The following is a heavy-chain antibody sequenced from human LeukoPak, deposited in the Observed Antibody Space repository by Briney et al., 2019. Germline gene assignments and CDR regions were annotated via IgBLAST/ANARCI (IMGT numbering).Heavy chain of an antibody. CDR2: IIPIFGTA. CDR3: ARGLANWNGDAFDI. CDR1: GGTFSSYA. J-gene: IGHJ3*02. Sequence: SVKVSCKASGGTFSSYAISWVRQAPGQGLEWVGGIIPIFGTANYAQKFQGRVTITTDESTSTAYMELSSLRSEDTAVYYCARGLANWNGDAFDIWGQGTMVTVSS. V-gene: IGHV1-69*05. D-gene: IGHD1-1*01.